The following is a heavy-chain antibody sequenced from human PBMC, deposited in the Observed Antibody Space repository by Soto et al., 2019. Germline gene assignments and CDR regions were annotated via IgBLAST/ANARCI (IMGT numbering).Heavy chain of an antibody. V-gene: IGHV3-53*01. CDR1: GFTVSSNY. Sequence: GGSLRLSCAASGFTVSSNYMSWVRQAPGKGLEWVSVIYSGGSTYYADSVKGRFTISRDNSKNTLYLQMNSLRAEDTAVYYCASMTKRPLRTLRFLEWTSGGGRYYGMDVWGQGTTVTVSS. CDR2: IYSGGST. D-gene: IGHD3-3*01. CDR3: ASMTKRPLRTLRFLEWTSGGGRYYGMDV. J-gene: IGHJ6*02.